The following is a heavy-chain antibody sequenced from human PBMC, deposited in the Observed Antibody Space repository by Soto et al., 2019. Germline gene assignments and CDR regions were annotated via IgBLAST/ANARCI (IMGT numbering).Heavy chain of an antibody. CDR2: IIPIFGTA. CDR3: AARRDGYNYYYYGMDV. J-gene: IGHJ6*02. D-gene: IGHD5-12*01. CDR1: GGTFSSYA. V-gene: IGHV1-69*01. Sequence: QVQLVQSGAEVKKPGSSVKVSCKASGGTFSSYAISWVRQAPGQGLEWMGGIIPIFGTANYAQKFQGRVTITADESTSTAHMGLSSLRSEDTAVYYCAARRDGYNYYYYGMDVWGQGTTVTVSS.